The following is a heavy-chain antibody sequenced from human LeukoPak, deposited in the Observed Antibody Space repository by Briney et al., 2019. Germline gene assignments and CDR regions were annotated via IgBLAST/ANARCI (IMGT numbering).Heavy chain of an antibody. CDR2: IYTSGST. J-gene: IGHJ6*03. CDR3: ARDIAAAGAYYYYYMDV. CDR1: GGSISSYY. D-gene: IGHD6-13*01. Sequence: TSETLSLTCTVSGGSISSYYWSWIRQPAGKGLEWIGRIYTSGSTNYNPSLKSRVTMSVDTSKNQFSLKLSSVTAADTAVYYCARDIAAAGAYYYYYMDVWGKGTTVTVSS. V-gene: IGHV4-4*07.